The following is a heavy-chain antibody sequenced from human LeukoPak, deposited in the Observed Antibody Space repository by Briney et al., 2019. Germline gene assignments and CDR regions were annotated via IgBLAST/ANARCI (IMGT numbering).Heavy chain of an antibody. V-gene: IGHV4-39*07. CDR2: IYYSGST. D-gene: IGHD3-10*01. CDR1: GGSISSSSYY. CDR3: AREGDSGSYYNPPLY. J-gene: IGHJ4*02. Sequence: TSETLSLTCTVSGGSISSSSYYWGWIRQPPGKGLEWIGSIYYSGSTYYNPSLKSRVTISVDTSKNQFSLKLSSVTAADTAVYYCAREGDSGSYYNPPLYWGQGTLVTVSS.